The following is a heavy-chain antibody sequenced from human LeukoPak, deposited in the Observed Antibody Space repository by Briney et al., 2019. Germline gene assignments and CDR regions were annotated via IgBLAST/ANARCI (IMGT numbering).Heavy chain of an antibody. CDR2: ISYTGSA. CDR1: GGYINSHY. CDR3: ARDYGDGSGSYDAFDI. V-gene: IGHV4-59*11. J-gene: IGHJ3*02. D-gene: IGHD3-10*01. Sequence: KPSETLSLTCTVSGGYINSHYWGWIRQPPGKVLEYIGYISYTGSAIYSPSLESRVTISIDTSKKQFSLNLRSVNTADTAVYYCARDYGDGSGSYDAFDIWGQGTMVTVSS.